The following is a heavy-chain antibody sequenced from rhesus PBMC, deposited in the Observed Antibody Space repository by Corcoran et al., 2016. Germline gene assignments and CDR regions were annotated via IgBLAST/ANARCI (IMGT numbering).Heavy chain of an antibody. CDR3: ARDGYSGSYFDY. J-gene: IGHJ4*01. Sequence: QVQLQESGPGLVKPSETLSLTCAVSGGSISSNYWSWIRQPPGKGLEWIGYIYGSSWSTYYNPSLKSRFTISTDTSKIQFSLKLSSVTAADTAVYYCARDGYSGSYFDYWGQGVLVTVSS. CDR2: IYGSSWST. V-gene: IGHV4-160*01. CDR1: GGSISSNY. D-gene: IGHD3-16*01.